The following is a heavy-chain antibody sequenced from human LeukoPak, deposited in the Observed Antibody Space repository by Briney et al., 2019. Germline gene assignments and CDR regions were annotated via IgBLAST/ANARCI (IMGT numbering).Heavy chain of an antibody. Sequence: SETLSLTCTVSGGSISSGSYYWSWIRQPAGKGLEWIGRIYYSGSTNYNPSLKSRVTISVDTSKNQFSLKLSSVTAADTAVYYCARVGITIFGVVTNFDYWGQGTLVTVSS. V-gene: IGHV4-61*02. CDR3: ARVGITIFGVVTNFDY. J-gene: IGHJ4*02. D-gene: IGHD3-3*01. CDR1: GGSISSGSYY. CDR2: IYYSGST.